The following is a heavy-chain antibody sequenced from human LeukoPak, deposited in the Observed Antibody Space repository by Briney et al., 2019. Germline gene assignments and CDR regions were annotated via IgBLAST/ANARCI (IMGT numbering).Heavy chain of an antibody. D-gene: IGHD6-19*01. CDR2: IHPNSGGT. CDR1: GYTLTGHY. V-gene: IGHV1-2*02. J-gene: IGHJ1*01. CDR3: ATTTVAGFSEYFQH. Sequence: ASVKVSCKASGYTLTGHYMHWVRQAPGQGLEWMGWIHPNSGGTNYAQKFQGRVTMTRDTSISTAYMELSRLRSDDTAVYYCATTTVAGFSEYFQHWGQGTLVTVSS.